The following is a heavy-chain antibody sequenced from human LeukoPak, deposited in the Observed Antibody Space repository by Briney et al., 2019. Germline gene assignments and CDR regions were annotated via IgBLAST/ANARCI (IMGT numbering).Heavy chain of an antibody. J-gene: IGHJ4*02. CDR1: GVSISTYY. V-gene: IGHV4-59*01. D-gene: IGHD1-26*01. Sequence: SETLSHTCSVSGVSISTYYWIWIRQPPAKGLEWMGFFSYSGSTKYNPSLKSRVTMSVDTSKNQFSLKLNSVTAADTAVYYCARMYSGTSYYFDYWGQGTLVTVSS. CDR2: FSYSGST. CDR3: ARMYSGTSYYFDY.